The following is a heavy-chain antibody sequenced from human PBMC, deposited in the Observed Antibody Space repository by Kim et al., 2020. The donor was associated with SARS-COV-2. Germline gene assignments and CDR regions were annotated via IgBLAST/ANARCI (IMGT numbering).Heavy chain of an antibody. CDR2: IYYSGST. V-gene: IGHV4-39*07. Sequence: SETLSLTCTVSGGSISSSSYYWGWIRQPPGKGLEWIGSIYYSGSTYYNPSLKSRVTISVDTSKNQFSLKLSSVTAADTAVYYCARAGAQGIAAAGSRQIEKYFQHWGQGTLVTVSS. CDR3: ARAGAQGIAAAGSRQIEKYFQH. D-gene: IGHD6-13*01. J-gene: IGHJ1*01. CDR1: GGSISSSSYY.